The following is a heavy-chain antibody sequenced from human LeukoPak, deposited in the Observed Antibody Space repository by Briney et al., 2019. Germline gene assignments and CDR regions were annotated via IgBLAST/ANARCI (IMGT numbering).Heavy chain of an antibody. CDR2: INHSGST. Sequence: PSETLSLTCAVYGGSFSGYYWSWIRQPPGKGLEWIGEINHSGSTNYSPSLKSRVTISVDTSKNQFSLKLSSVTAADTAVYYCARVGCYYDSSGYDYYYYYGMDVWGQGTTVTVSS. CDR1: GGSFSGYY. V-gene: IGHV4-34*01. CDR3: ARVGCYYDSSGYDYYYYYGMDV. J-gene: IGHJ6*02. D-gene: IGHD3-22*01.